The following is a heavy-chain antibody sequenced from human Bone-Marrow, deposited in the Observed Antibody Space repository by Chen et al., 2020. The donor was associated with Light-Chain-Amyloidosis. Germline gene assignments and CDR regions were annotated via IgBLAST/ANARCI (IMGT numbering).Heavy chain of an antibody. D-gene: IGHD3-10*01. CDR2: INHSGST. J-gene: IGHJ5*02. V-gene: IGHV4-34*01. CDR3: ARSRPFYGSGSYYTLWWFDP. Sequence: QVQLQQWGAGLLKPSETLSLTCAVYGGSFSGYYWSWIRQPPGKGLEWIGEINHSGSTNYNPSLKSRVTISVDTSKNQFSLKLSSVTAADTAVYYCARSRPFYGSGSYYTLWWFDPWGQGTLVTVYS. CDR1: GGSFSGYY.